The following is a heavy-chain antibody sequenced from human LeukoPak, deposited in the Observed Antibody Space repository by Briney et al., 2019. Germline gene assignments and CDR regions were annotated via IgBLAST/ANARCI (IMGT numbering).Heavy chain of an antibody. CDR1: GFTFSRYG. D-gene: IGHD3-22*01. CDR2: IWYDGSNK. V-gene: IGHV3-33*01. CDR3: AREARDSSGYDADY. J-gene: IGHJ4*02. Sequence: PGGSLRLSCAASGFTFSRYGMHWVRQAPGKGLEWVAVIWYDGSNKYYADSVKGRFTISRDNSKNTLYLQMNSLRAEDTAVYYCAREARDSSGYDADYWGQGTLVTVSS.